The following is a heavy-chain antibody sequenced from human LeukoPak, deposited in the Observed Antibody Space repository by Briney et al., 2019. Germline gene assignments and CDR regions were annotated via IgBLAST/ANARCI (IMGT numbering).Heavy chain of an antibody. CDR3: ARQQGLQNLNFDY. Sequence: EASVKVSCKASGYTFTGYYMHWVRQAPGQGLEWMGWINPNSGGTNYARKFQGRVTMTRDTSISTAYMELSRLRSDDTAVYYCARQQGLQNLNFDYWGQGTLVTVSS. J-gene: IGHJ4*02. V-gene: IGHV1-2*02. D-gene: IGHD4-11*01. CDR2: INPNSGGT. CDR1: GYTFTGYY.